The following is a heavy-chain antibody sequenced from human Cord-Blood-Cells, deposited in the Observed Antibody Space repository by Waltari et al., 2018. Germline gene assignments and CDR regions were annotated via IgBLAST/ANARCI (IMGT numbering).Heavy chain of an antibody. D-gene: IGHD1-26*01. J-gene: IGHJ3*02. CDR3: ARDRDGSYYAFDI. Sequence: EVQLVESVGGLVKPGGSLRLSCAASGFTFSSYSMNWVRQAPGKGLEWVSSISSSSSYIYYADSVKGRFTISRDNAKNSLYLQMNSLRAEDTAVYYCARDRDGSYYAFDIWGQGTMVTVSS. CDR1: GFTFSSYS. CDR2: ISSSSSYI. V-gene: IGHV3-21*01.